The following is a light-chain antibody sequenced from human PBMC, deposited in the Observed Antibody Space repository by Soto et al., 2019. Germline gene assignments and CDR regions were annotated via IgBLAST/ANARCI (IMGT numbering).Light chain of an antibody. CDR3: QQYNNWPPLT. CDR1: QSVTTK. J-gene: IGKJ4*01. Sequence: EIVMTQSPATLSVSPGERATLSCRASQSVTTKVAWYQQKPGQAPRLLIYGASTRATGIPARFSGSGSGTEFTLSISSLQSEDFAIYYCQQYNNWPPLTVGGGTKVEIK. CDR2: GAS. V-gene: IGKV3-15*01.